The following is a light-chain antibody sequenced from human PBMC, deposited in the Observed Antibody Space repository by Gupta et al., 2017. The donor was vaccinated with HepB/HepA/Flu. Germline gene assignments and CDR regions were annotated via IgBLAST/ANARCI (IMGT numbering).Light chain of an antibody. CDR1: QSLVHSNGYND. J-gene: IGKJ2*02. Sequence: DIVMTQSPLSLPVTLGEPASIACRSSQSLVHSNGYNDLDWYVQKPGQSPQLLIYLGSNRASGVPDRFSGSGSGADFTLKISRVEADDIGVYYCMQALESTRTFGQGTKLEIK. V-gene: IGKV2-28*01. CDR3: MQALESTRT. CDR2: LGS.